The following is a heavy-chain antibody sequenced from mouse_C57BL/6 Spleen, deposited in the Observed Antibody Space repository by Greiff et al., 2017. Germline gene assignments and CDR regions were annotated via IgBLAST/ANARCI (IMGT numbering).Heavy chain of an antibody. CDR1: GYTFTSYW. Sequence: QVKLQQPGAELVKPGASVKVSCKASGYTFTSYWMHWVKQRPGQGLEWIGRIDPANGNTKYAPKFQGEATITADTSSNTAYLQLSSLTSEDTAIYYCASGRYGGDVWGTGTTVTVSS. J-gene: IGHJ1*03. CDR2: IDPANGNT. CDR3: ASGRYGGDV. D-gene: IGHD1-1*02. V-gene: IGHV1-74*01.